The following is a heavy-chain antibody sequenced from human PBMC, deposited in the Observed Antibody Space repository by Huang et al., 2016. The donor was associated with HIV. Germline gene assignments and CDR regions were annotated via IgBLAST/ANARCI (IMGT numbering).Heavy chain of an antibody. CDR2: SNSDGSSS. Sequence: EVQLVESGGGLVQPGGSLRLSCAASGFTFSSYWMHWVRQAPGKGLVWVSRSNSDGSSSSYADSVKGRFTLSRDNAKNTLYLQMNSLRAEDTAVYYCVRDPRIQSWLNYFDYWGQGTLVSVSS. V-gene: IGHV3-74*01. CDR3: VRDPRIQSWLNYFDY. D-gene: IGHD3-22*01. CDR1: GFTFSSYW. J-gene: IGHJ4*02.